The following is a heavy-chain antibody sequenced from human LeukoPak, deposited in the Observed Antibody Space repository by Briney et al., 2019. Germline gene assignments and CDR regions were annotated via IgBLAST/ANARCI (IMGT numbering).Heavy chain of an antibody. V-gene: IGHV4-4*09. Sequence: SETLSLTCTVSGGSISSYYWSWIRQPPGKGLEWIGYIYTSGSTNYNPSLKSRVTISVDTSKNQFSLKLSSVTAADTAVYYCARSTAHYGSGSYYYYYGMDVWGQGTTVTVSS. CDR1: GGSISSYY. CDR3: ARSTAHYGSGSYYYYYGMDV. D-gene: IGHD3-10*01. J-gene: IGHJ6*02. CDR2: IYTSGST.